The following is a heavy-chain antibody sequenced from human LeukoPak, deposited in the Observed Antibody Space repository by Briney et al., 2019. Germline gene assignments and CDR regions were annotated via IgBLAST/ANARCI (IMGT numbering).Heavy chain of an antibody. Sequence: PGGSLRLSCGAPGFTFSSYSMNWVRQAPGKGLEWVSSISSSSSYIYYADSVKGRFTISRDNAKNSLYLQMNSLRAEDAAVYYCARESQGYCSSTSCYALGAFDIWGQGTMVTVSS. CDR2: ISSSSSYI. V-gene: IGHV3-21*01. CDR3: ARESQGYCSSTSCYALGAFDI. CDR1: GFTFSSYS. D-gene: IGHD2-2*01. J-gene: IGHJ3*02.